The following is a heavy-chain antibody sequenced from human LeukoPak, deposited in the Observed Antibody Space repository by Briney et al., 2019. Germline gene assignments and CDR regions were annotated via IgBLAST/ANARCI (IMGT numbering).Heavy chain of an antibody. D-gene: IGHD3-10*01. Sequence: GASVKVSCKTSGYTFVNNGLTWLRQAPGQRLEWMGWITPYNGKTKYEQRLQDRLTMTTDTATSTAYMELSGLRSEDTAVYYCATDFLGSGSLFDYWGQGTLVTVSS. CDR1: GYTFVNNG. V-gene: IGHV1-18*01. CDR2: ITPYNGKT. J-gene: IGHJ4*02. CDR3: ATDFLGSGSLFDY.